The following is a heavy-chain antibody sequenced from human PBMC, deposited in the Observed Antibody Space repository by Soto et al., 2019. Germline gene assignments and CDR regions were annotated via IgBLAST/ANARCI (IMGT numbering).Heavy chain of an antibody. CDR3: ASEELDIVVVPAAIRGWFDL. V-gene: IGHV4-31*03. D-gene: IGHD2-2*02. CDR1: GGSISSGGYY. CDR2: IYYSGST. J-gene: IGHJ5*02. Sequence: SETLSLTCTVSGGSISSGGYYWSWIRQHPGKGLEWIGYIYYSGSTYYNPSLKSRVTISVDTTKNQFSLKLSSVTAADTAVYYCASEELDIVVVPAAIRGWFDLWGQGTLVTVSS.